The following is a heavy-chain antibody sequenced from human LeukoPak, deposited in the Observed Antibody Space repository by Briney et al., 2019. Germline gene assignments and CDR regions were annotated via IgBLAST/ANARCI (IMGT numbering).Heavy chain of an antibody. CDR1: GDSVSCNSAA. Sequence: SQTLSLTCAISGDSVSCNSAAWHWIRQSPSRGLEWLGRTYVRSKLYNDYSLSVKSRMTINPDTSKNQFFLQLKSLTLEDTAVYYCARAGDSSAYRYWGQGTLVTVSS. CDR2: TYVRSKLYN. CDR3: ARAGDSSAYRY. V-gene: IGHV6-1*01. D-gene: IGHD3-22*01. J-gene: IGHJ4*02.